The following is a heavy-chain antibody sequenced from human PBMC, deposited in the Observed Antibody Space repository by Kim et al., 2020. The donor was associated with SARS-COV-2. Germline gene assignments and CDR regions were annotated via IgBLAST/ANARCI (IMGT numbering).Heavy chain of an antibody. V-gene: IGHV3-74*01. J-gene: IGHJ4*02. D-gene: IGHD6-19*01. Sequence: GGSLRLSCAASGFTFSDYWMHWVRQAPGSGLVWVSRIKRDGSGPTYADSVKGRFTISRDNAKNTLYLQMNSLTDEDTAMYYCARETAVTGEYYFDFWGQGRLVTVSS. CDR3: ARETAVTGEYYFDF. CDR2: IKRDGSGP. CDR1: GFTFSDYW.